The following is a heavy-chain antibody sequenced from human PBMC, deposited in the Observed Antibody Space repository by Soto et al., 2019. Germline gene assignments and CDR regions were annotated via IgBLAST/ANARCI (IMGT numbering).Heavy chain of an antibody. CDR3: ARSDYGDSNSQDFDY. D-gene: IGHD4-17*01. Sequence: QVKLEESGPGLVKPSGTLSLRCAVSGGSITNSNWWNWVRQTPEKGLEWIGQLLPSGRTNYNPSLATRVTMSVDTSKNQFSLILTSVTAADTALYFCARSDYGDSNSQDFDYWGQGTLVTVSS. CDR1: GGSITNSNW. CDR2: LLPSGRT. J-gene: IGHJ4*02. V-gene: IGHV4-4*02.